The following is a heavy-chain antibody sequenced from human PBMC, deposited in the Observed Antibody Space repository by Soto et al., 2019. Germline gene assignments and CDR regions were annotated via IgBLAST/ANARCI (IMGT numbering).Heavy chain of an antibody. D-gene: IGHD3-3*01. CDR1: GFTFSSYG. Sequence: QVQLVESGGGVVQPGRSLRLSCAASGFTFSSYGMHWVRQAPGKGLEWVAVISYDGSNKYYADSVKGRFTISRDNSKNTPYLQMNSLRAEDTAVYYCARESGGYDFWSGYYYYYYYMDVWGKGTTVTVSS. V-gene: IGHV3-30*03. J-gene: IGHJ6*03. CDR2: ISYDGSNK. CDR3: ARESGGYDFWSGYYYYYYYMDV.